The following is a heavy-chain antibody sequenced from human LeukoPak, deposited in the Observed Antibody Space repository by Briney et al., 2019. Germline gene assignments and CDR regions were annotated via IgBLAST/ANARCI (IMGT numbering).Heavy chain of an antibody. CDR1: GYTFTGYY. J-gene: IGHJ5*02. Sequence: ASVKVSCKASGYTFTGYYMHWVRQAPGQGLEWMGWINPNSGGTNYAQKFQGRVTMTRDTSISTAYMELSRLGSDDTAVYYCARGDDYIWGSAFNWFDPWGQGTLVTVSS. D-gene: IGHD3-16*01. CDR3: ARGDDYIWGSAFNWFDP. V-gene: IGHV1-2*02. CDR2: INPNSGGT.